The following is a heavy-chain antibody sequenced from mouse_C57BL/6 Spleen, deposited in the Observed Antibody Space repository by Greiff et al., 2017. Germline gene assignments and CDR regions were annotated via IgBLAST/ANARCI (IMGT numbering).Heavy chain of an antibody. Sequence: EVKLLESGEGLVQPGGSLKLSCAASGFTFSSYAMSWVRQTPEKRLEWVAYISSGGDYIYYADTVKGRFTISRDNARNTLYLQMSSLKSEDTAMYYCTRDDDYGAWFAYWGQGTLVTVSA. V-gene: IGHV5-9-1*02. J-gene: IGHJ3*01. CDR1: GFTFSSYA. CDR3: TRDDDYGAWFAY. CDR2: ISSGGDYI. D-gene: IGHD2-4*01.